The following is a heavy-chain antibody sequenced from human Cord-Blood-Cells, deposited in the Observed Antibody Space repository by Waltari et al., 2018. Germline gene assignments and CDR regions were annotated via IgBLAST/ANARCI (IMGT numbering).Heavy chain of an antibody. D-gene: IGHD6-13*01. V-gene: IGHV3-21*01. CDR3: ARDRDSSSWFDY. CDR1: GFTYSTYN. Sequence: EVQLVECGGGLVKPGGSLSTSWAASGFTYSTYNMTWVRQDPGKGLEWVSSISSSSSYIYYADSVKGRFTISRDNAKNSLYLQMNSLRAEDTAVYYCARDRDSSSWFDYWGQGTLVTVSS. CDR2: ISSSSSYI. J-gene: IGHJ4*02.